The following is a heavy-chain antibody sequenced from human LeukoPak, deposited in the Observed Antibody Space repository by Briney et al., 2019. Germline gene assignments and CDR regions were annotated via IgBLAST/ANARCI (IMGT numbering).Heavy chain of an antibody. CDR3: ARGGYYGPKALGY. V-gene: IGHV4-59*12. Sequence: PSETLSLTCTVSGGSISSYYWSWIRQPPGKGLEWIGYIYYSGSTNYNPSLKSRVTISVDTSKNQFSLKLSSVTAADTAVYYCARGGYYGPKALGYWGQGTLVTVSS. D-gene: IGHD3-10*01. CDR2: IYYSGST. J-gene: IGHJ4*02. CDR1: GGSISSYY.